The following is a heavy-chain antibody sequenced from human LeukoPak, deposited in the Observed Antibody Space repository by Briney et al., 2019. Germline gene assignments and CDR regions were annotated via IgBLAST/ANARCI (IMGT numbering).Heavy chain of an antibody. CDR2: ISTTSSSSYI. D-gene: IGHD3-10*01. CDR1: GFTFSRYA. CDR3: ARVMAGYSYMDV. J-gene: IGHJ6*03. Sequence: GGSLRLSCAASGFTFSRYAMNWVRQAPGKGLEWVSSISTTSSSSYIHYADSMKSLFTISRDNAKSSRYPQMNSLRAEDKAVYYCARVMAGYSYMDVWGKGTTVTVSS. V-gene: IGHV3-21*01.